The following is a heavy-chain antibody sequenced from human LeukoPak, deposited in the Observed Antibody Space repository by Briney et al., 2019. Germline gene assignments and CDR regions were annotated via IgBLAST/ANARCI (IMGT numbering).Heavy chain of an antibody. J-gene: IGHJ4*02. Sequence: GGSLRLSCAASGFTFSRYGMHWVRQAPGKGLEWVAFIRYDGNNKYYADSVKGRFTISRDNSQNTLYLQMNSLRAEDTAVYYCARDIIAHIWELEVYWGQGTLVTVSS. CDR3: ARDIIAHIWELEVY. CDR1: GFTFSRYG. CDR2: IRYDGNNK. V-gene: IGHV3-30*02. D-gene: IGHD1-26*01.